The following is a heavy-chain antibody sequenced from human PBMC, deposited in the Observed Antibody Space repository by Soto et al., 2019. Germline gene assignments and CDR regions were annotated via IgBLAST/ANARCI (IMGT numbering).Heavy chain of an antibody. CDR2: IYSGGST. V-gene: IGHV3-53*01. CDR1: GLTVSNNY. J-gene: IGHJ4*02. Sequence: EVHLVESGGGLIQPGGSLRLSCAASGLTVSNNYMSWVRQAPGKGLEWVSIIYSGGSTYYADSVTGRFTISRDNSKNTRYRHMDSLRAEDTAVYYCARAFNWNDAYFDYWGQGTLVTVSS. CDR3: ARAFNWNDAYFDY. D-gene: IGHD1-1*01.